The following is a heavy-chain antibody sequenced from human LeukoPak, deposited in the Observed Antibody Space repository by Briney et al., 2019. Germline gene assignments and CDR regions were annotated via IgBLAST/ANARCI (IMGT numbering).Heavy chain of an antibody. V-gene: IGHV3-30*02. CDR3: ARDYFERDYGSLDY. CDR2: IRYDGSNK. D-gene: IGHD3-10*01. J-gene: IGHJ4*02. CDR1: GFTFSKYG. Sequence: GGSLRLSRAVSGFTFSKYGMHWVRQAPGKGLEWVAFIRYDGSNKYHADPVKGRFTISRDNSKNTLHLQMNSLRAEDTAVYYCARDYFERDYGSLDYWGQGTLVTVSS.